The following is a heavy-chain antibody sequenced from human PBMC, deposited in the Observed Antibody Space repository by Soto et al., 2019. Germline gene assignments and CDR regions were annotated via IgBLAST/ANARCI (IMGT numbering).Heavy chain of an antibody. D-gene: IGHD2-2*01. CDR1: GVSISSSHW. J-gene: IGHJ5*02. CDR3: ARIAVVPSALDP. V-gene: IGHV4-4*02. Sequence: SETLSLTCDVSGVSISSSHWWCWLRQPPGKGLEWVGEVYHSGSANYNPSLKSRVSMSVDKSKNQFSLRLSSVTAADTALYYCARIAVVPSALDPWGQGTLVTVSS. CDR2: VYHSGSA.